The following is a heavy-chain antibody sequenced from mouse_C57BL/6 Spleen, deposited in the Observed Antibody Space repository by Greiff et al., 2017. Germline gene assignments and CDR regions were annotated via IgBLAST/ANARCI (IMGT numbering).Heavy chain of an antibody. Sequence: QVQLQQSGPELVKPGASVKISCKASGYAFSSSWMNWVKQRPGKGLEWIGRIYPGDGDTKYNGKFKGKATLTADKSSSTAYMQLSSLTSEDSAVYFCAREGAMDYWGQGTSVTVSS. CDR2: IYPGDGDT. J-gene: IGHJ4*01. V-gene: IGHV1-82*01. CDR3: AREGAMDY. CDR1: GYAFSSSW.